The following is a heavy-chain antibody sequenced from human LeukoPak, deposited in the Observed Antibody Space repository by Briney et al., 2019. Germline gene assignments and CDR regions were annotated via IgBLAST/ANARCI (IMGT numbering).Heavy chain of an antibody. V-gene: IGHV3-33*08. CDR1: GFTFSSFG. J-gene: IGHJ4*02. Sequence: PGGSLRLSCAASGFTFSSFGMHWVRQAPGKGLEWVAVIWYDGTNKYYADSVKGRFTISRDNSKNTLYLQMNSLRAEDTAIYYCARDVVPMVRGVPQGIDYWGQGSLVTVSS. CDR2: IWYDGTNK. D-gene: IGHD3-10*01. CDR3: ARDVVPMVRGVPQGIDY.